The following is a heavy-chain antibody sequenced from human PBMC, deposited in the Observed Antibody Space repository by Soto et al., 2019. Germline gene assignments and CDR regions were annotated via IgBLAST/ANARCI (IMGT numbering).Heavy chain of an antibody. D-gene: IGHD2-15*01. J-gene: IGHJ5*02. V-gene: IGHV4-61*03. CDR1: GGSVTSEHYY. Sequence: SETLSLTCTVSGGSVTSEHYYWNWIRQPPGKGLEWIGYFFYTGSTNYNPSLESRLTMSVDVSKNHFSLRLNSVTAADTAVYYCAGGTGGKKGASWGQGALVTVS. CDR3: AGGTGGKKGAS. CDR2: FFYTGST.